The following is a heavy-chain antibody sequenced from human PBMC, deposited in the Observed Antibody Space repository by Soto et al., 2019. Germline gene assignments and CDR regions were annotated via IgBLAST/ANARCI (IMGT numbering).Heavy chain of an antibody. Sequence: GASVKVSCKASGYTFTSYDINWVRQATGQGLEWMGWMNPNSGNTGYAQKFQGRVTMTRNTSISTAYMELSSLRSEDTAVYYCARTNYYDTSGHPTWFDPWAQGTLVTVSS. CDR3: ARTNYYDTSGHPTWFDP. J-gene: IGHJ5*02. D-gene: IGHD3-22*01. V-gene: IGHV1-8*01. CDR2: MNPNSGNT. CDR1: GYTFTSYD.